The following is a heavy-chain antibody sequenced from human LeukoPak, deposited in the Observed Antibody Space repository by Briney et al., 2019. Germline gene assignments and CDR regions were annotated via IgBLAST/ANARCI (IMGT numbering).Heavy chain of an antibody. V-gene: IGHV1-18*01. CDR1: GYTFTSYG. CDR3: ARDDSYDSSGYYFDY. J-gene: IGHJ4*02. D-gene: IGHD3-22*01. CDR2: ISAYNGNT. Sequence: ASVKVSCKASGYTFTSYGISWVRQAPGQGLEWMGWISAYNGNTNYAQKLQGRVTMTTDTSTSTAYMELRSLRSGDAAVYYCARDDSYDSSGYYFDYWGQGTLVTVSS.